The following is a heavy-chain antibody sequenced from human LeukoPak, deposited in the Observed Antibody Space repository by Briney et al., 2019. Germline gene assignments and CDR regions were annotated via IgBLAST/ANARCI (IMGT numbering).Heavy chain of an antibody. V-gene: IGHV2-70*11. J-gene: IGHJ4*02. CDR2: IDWDDDK. CDR3: ARTPFMTTVVTGGFDY. CDR1: GFSLSTSGMC. D-gene: IGHD4-23*01. Sequence: SGPTLVNPTQTLTLTCTFSGFSLSTSGMCVSWIRQPPGKALEWLARIDWDDDKYYSTSLKTRLTISKDTSKNQVVLTMTNMDPVVTATYYCARTPFMTTVVTGGFDYWGQGTLVTVSS.